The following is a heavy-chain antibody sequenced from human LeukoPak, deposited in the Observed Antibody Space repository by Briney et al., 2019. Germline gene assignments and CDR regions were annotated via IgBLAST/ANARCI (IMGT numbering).Heavy chain of an antibody. D-gene: IGHD2-15*01. J-gene: IGHJ5*02. CDR3: AKQLGYCSDGSCYFPS. CDR1: GFTFSSSA. Sequence: GGSLRLSCAASGFTFSSSAMSWVRQAPGKGLEWVAAISNNGGYTYYADSVQGRFTISRDNSKSTLCLQMNSLRAEDTAVYYCAKQLGYCSDGSCYFPSWGQGTLVTVSS. V-gene: IGHV3-23*01. CDR2: ISNNGGYT.